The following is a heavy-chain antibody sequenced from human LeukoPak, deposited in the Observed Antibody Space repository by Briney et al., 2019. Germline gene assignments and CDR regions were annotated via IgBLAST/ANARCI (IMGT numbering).Heavy chain of an antibody. CDR2: IYPSDSDA. CDR1: GYRFTSYW. Sequence: GESLKIPCKASGYRFTSYWIGWVRQMPGKGLEWVGIIYPSDSDARYSPSFQGQVTISADKSINTAYLQWSSLKASDTAMYYCARRNYDILTGYYNDYFDYWGQGTLVTVS. CDR3: ARRNYDILTGYYNDYFDY. J-gene: IGHJ4*02. D-gene: IGHD3-9*01. V-gene: IGHV5-51*01.